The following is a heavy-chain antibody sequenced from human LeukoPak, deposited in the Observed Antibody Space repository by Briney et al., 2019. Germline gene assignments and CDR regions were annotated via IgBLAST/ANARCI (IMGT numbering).Heavy chain of an antibody. CDR2: IYTNGRN. D-gene: IGHD3-3*01. CDR1: GGSISSYC. Sequence: SETLSLTCTVSGGSISSYCWSWVRQPPGKGLEWIGYIYTNGRNNYNPSLKSRVTMSADTAKSQRTRELRALTAADTAVYYGATSYDAKIAPYDIWGKGTLVTVSS. V-gene: IGHV4-4*09. J-gene: IGHJ4*02. CDR3: ATSYDAKIAPYDI.